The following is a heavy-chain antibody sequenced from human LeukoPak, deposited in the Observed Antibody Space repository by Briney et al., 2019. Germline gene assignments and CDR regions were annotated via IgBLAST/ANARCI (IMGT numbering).Heavy chain of an antibody. V-gene: IGHV3-30*18. D-gene: IGHD6-19*01. Sequence: PGESLKLSCAGSRFTFGAYGLHWVRQAPGKGLEWLAFISFDGSDKHYADSVKGRFTISRDNSNNTLYLQISSLTTEDTAVYYCAKGAHRSGWPADWLDPWGQGTLVTVSS. CDR3: AKGAHRSGWPADWLDP. CDR2: ISFDGSDK. J-gene: IGHJ5*02. CDR1: RFTFGAYG.